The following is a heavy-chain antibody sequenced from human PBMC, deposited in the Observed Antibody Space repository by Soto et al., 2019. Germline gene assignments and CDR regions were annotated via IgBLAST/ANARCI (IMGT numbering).Heavy chain of an antibody. CDR2: IATYNSNR. J-gene: IGHJ5*02. CDR1: GDTFTNFG. D-gene: IGHD3-10*01. Sequence: HLVQSGPEVKKPGASITVSCKTSGDTFTNFGLSWVRQAPGQGLEWRGWIATYNSNRNYAQTFQGRLTLTTDTSTSTAYMELKSLGYDDTAVYYCARVLRGVVNWFDPWGQGTLVTVSS. CDR3: ARVLRGVVNWFDP. V-gene: IGHV1-18*01.